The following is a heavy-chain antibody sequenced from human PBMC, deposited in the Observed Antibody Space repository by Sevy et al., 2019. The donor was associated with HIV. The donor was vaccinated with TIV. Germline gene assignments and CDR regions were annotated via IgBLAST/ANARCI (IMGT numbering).Heavy chain of an antibody. J-gene: IGHJ4*02. CDR3: ARDSDGSGHYYADYYDY. CDR1: GYTFTSYP. CDR2: ISTYSGES. D-gene: IGHD3-22*01. Sequence: ASVKVSCKASGYTFTSYPIGWVRQAPGQGLEWMGWISTYSGESRDTQKFQGRATMTTDTSTSTAYLELRSLRSDDTAVYYCARDSDGSGHYYADYYDYWGQGTLVTVSS. V-gene: IGHV1-18*01.